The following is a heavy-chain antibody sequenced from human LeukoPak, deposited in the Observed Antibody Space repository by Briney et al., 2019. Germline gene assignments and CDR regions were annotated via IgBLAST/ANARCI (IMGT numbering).Heavy chain of an antibody. CDR3: ARSEIVPAAIFYYYYGMDV. J-gene: IGHJ6*02. CDR2: ISSSSTYI. CDR1: GFTFSGYS. V-gene: IGHV3-21*01. Sequence: PGGSLRLSCAASGFTFSGYSLNWVRQAPGKGLEWVSSISSSSTYIYYADSVRGRFTIFRDNAKNSLYLQMNSLRAEDTAVYYCARSEIVPAAIFYYYYGMDVWGQGTTVTVSS. D-gene: IGHD2-2*02.